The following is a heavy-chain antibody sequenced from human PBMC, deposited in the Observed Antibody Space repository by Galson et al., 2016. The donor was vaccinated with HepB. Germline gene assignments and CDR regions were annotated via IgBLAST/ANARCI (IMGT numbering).Heavy chain of an antibody. D-gene: IGHD3-16*01. CDR1: SGSISSYS. Sequence: SETLSLTCIVSSGSISSYSWSWIRQPPGKGLEWIGYIYNSGNTNYNPSLKSRVTISVDTSKNQLSLQLSSVTAADTAVYYCAREGGAQGGFDYWGQGTLVTCSS. J-gene: IGHJ4*02. CDR2: IYNSGNT. V-gene: IGHV4-4*08. CDR3: AREGGAQGGFDY.